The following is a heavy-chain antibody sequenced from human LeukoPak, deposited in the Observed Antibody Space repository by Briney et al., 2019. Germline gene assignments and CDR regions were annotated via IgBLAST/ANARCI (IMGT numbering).Heavy chain of an antibody. Sequence: GGSLRLSCAASGFTFSSYAMSWVRQAPGKGLDWVSAISGSGGGTYYADSVKGRFTISRDNSKNTLYLQMNSLRVDDTALYYCAREAGAGPFDCWGPGTLVTVSS. J-gene: IGHJ4*02. V-gene: IGHV3-23*01. CDR3: AREAGAGPFDC. CDR1: GFTFSSYA. CDR2: ISGSGGGT. D-gene: IGHD6-13*01.